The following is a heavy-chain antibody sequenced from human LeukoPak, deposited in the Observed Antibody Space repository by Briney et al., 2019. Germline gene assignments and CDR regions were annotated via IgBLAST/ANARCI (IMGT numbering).Heavy chain of an antibody. J-gene: IGHJ4*02. V-gene: IGHV4-61*02. CDR1: AGSISSGNYY. CDR3: ARDCTGGSCFS. CDR2: IYTSGST. Sequence: SQTLSLTCTVSAGSISSGNYYWRWIRQPPGKGLEWIGRIYTSGSTNYNPSLRSRVTISVDTSKNQFSLSLSSVTAADTAVYYCARDCTGGSCFSRGQGTLVTVSS. D-gene: IGHD2-15*01.